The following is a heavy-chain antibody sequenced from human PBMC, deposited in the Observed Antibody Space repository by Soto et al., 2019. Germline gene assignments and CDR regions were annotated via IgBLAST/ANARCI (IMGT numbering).Heavy chain of an antibody. CDR3: ARGLEMAALHY. J-gene: IGHJ4*02. D-gene: IGHD6-19*01. V-gene: IGHV1-18*01. CDR1: GYTFNGYG. Sequence: QVQLVQSGAEVKKPGASVKVSCKASGYTFNGYGITWVRQAPGQGLEWMGWISAYHGNTNYAQQLQGRVTMTADTSTNTAYMELTSLRSDDTAVYYCARGLEMAALHYWGQGTLVTVSS. CDR2: ISAYHGNT.